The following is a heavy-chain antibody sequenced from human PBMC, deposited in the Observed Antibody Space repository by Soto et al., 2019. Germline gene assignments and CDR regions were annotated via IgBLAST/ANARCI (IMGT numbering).Heavy chain of an antibody. Sequence: QVQLVQSGAEVKKPGSSVKVSCKASGGTFSSYTISWVRQDPGQGLEGMGRIIPILGIANYAQKFQGRVTITTDKSTSTAYMELSSLRSEDTAVDYCARDPQPYGSGSYYWFDPWGQGTLVTVSS. CDR3: ARDPQPYGSGSYYWFDP. CDR2: IIPILGIA. J-gene: IGHJ5*02. D-gene: IGHD3-10*01. V-gene: IGHV1-69*08. CDR1: GGTFSSYT.